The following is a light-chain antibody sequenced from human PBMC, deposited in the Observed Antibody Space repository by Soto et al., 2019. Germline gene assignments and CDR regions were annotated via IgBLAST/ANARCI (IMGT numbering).Light chain of an antibody. J-gene: IGKJ4*01. CDR3: QQYYSSPLT. V-gene: IGKV4-1*01. CDR2: WAS. Sequence: DIVMTQSPDSLAVSLGERATINCKSSQSVLHSSNNMNYLTWYQHKPGQPPKVLIYWASTRESGVPARFSGSGSGTDFTLTISSLQAEDVAVYYCQQYYSSPLTFGGGTKVEI. CDR1: QSVLHSSNNMNY.